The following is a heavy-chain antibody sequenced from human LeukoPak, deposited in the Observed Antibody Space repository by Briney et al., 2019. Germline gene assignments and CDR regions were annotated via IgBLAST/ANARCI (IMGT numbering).Heavy chain of an antibody. CDR1: GYTFTSHG. J-gene: IGHJ6*02. CDR3: ARNGGAVAGTYYYYGMDV. Sequence: ASVKVSCKSSGYTFTSHGINWVRQAPGQGLEWMGCISAYNGDTNYAQKFQGRVTMTRDTSISTAYMELSRLRSDDTAVYYCARNGGAVAGTYYYYGMDVWGQGTTVTVSS. D-gene: IGHD6-19*01. CDR2: ISAYNGDT. V-gene: IGHV1-18*01.